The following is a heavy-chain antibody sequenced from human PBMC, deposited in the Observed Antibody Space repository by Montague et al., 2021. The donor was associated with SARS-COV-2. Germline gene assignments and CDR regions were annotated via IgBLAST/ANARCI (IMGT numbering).Heavy chain of an antibody. D-gene: IGHD3-3*01. Sequence: TLSLTCTVSGGSISSAGYYWSWIRQHPGKGLEWIGYIYYSGSTYYHPSLKSRVTISVDTSKNQFSLKLSSVTAADTAVYYCARAPATIFGVVKQIDYWGQGTLVTVSS. CDR1: GGSISSAGYY. CDR3: ARAPATIFGVVKQIDY. J-gene: IGHJ4*02. CDR2: IYYSGST. V-gene: IGHV4-31*03.